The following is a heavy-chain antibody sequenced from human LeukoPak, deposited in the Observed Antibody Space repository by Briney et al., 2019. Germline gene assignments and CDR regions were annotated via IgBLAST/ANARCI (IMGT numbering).Heavy chain of an antibody. J-gene: IGHJ4*02. V-gene: IGHV3-23*01. Sequence: GGSLRLSCAASGLTFDTHAMTWVRQAPGKGLEYVSLISGSGDITYYAHSLKDRFTISRDNSKTTLYLQMHSLRAEDTAMYYCAARPGDLAVPFDYWGQGTLVIVSS. CDR1: GLTFDTHA. D-gene: IGHD3-10*01. CDR2: ISGSGDIT. CDR3: AARPGDLAVPFDY.